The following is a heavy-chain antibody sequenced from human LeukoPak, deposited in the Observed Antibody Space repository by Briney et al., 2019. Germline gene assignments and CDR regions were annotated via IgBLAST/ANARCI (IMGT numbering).Heavy chain of an antibody. V-gene: IGHV4-34*01. CDR2: INHSGST. CDR1: GGSFSGYY. D-gene: IGHD2/OR15-2a*01. CDR3: ARLNKV. J-gene: IGHJ4*02. Sequence: SETLSLTCAVYGGSFSGYYWSWIRQPPGKGLEWIGEINHSGSTNYNPSLKSRVTISVDTSKNQFSLKLSSVTAADTAVYYCARLNKVWGQGTLVTVSS.